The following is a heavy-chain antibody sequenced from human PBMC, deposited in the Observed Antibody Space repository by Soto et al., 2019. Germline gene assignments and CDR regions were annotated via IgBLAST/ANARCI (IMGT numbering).Heavy chain of an antibody. Sequence: QPGGSLRLSCAASGIRVRRSQMSWVRQALGKGMEWGSVVFLDGTTHYGVSVKGRFTISRDSARNTLYLQMNGLRVDDTAVYYCARVGPDDSGSDMFRYVRFDRWGRGTQITVSS. D-gene: IGHD3-10*01. V-gene: IGHV3-53*01. CDR3: ARVGPDDSGSDMFRYVRFDR. J-gene: IGHJ5*02. CDR1: GIRVRRSQ. CDR2: VFLDGTT.